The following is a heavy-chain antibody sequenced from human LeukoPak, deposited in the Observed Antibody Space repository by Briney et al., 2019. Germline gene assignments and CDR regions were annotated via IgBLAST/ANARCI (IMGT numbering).Heavy chain of an antibody. V-gene: IGHV1-8*01. J-gene: IGHJ3*02. D-gene: IGHD3-22*01. Sequence: ASVKVSCKASGYTFTSYDINWVRQATGQGLEWMGWMNPHSGNTGYEQKFKGRVTMTRNTSISTAYMELSSLRSEDTAVYYCARGLSPYYYDSSVKNDAFDIWGQGTMVTVSP. CDR3: ARGLSPYYYDSSVKNDAFDI. CDR1: GYTFTSYD. CDR2: MNPHSGNT.